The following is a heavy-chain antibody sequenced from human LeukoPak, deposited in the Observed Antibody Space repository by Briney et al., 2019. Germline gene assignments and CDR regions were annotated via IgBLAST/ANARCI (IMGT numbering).Heavy chain of an antibody. CDR2: IYSGGST. CDR1: GFTVSSNY. Sequence: GGSLRLSCAASGFTVSSNYMTWVRQAPGKGLEWVSVIYSGGSTYYADSVKGRFTISRDNSKNTLYLQMNSLRAEDAAVYYCTRNWGSDNWFDPWGQGTLVTVSS. J-gene: IGHJ5*02. CDR3: TRNWGSDNWFDP. V-gene: IGHV3-53*01. D-gene: IGHD7-27*01.